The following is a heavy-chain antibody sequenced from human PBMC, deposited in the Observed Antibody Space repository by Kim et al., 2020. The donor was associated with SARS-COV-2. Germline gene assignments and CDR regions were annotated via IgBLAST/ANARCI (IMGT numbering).Heavy chain of an antibody. D-gene: IGHD4-17*01. J-gene: IGHJ4*02. V-gene: IGHV4-4*02. CDR1: GGSISSSNW. CDR2: IYHSGST. CDR3: ARTRPYGDYVGY. Sequence: SETLSLTCAVSGGSISSSNWWSWVRQPPGKGLEWIGGIYHSGSTNYNPYLKSRVTISVDKSKNQFSLKLSSVTAADTAVYYCARTRPYGDYVGYWGQGTLVTVSS.